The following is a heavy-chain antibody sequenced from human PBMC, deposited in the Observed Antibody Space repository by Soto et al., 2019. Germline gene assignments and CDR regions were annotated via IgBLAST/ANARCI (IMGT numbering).Heavy chain of an antibody. CDR2: MNPNSGNT. CDR3: AIGVGRYDFWIGYYDYYYYMDV. V-gene: IGHV1-8*01. CDR1: GYTFTSYD. D-gene: IGHD3-3*01. Sequence: ASVKVSCKASGYTFTSYDINWVRQATGQGLEWMGWMNPNSGNTGYAQKFQGRVTMTRNTSISTAYMELSSLRSEDTAVYYCAIGVGRYDFWIGYYDYYYYMDVWGKGTTVTVSS. J-gene: IGHJ6*03.